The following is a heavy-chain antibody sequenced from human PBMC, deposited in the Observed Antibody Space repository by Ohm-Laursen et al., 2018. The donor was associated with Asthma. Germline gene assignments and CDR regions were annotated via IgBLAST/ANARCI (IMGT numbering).Heavy chain of an antibody. Sequence: TLSLTCAVSGGSVSSGSYYWSWIRQPPGKGLEWIGYIHYTGNTNYNAALKSRVTISGDMSKNQFSLKVSSVTAADTAVYFCARLSISGFYSWIDPWGQGTLVTVSS. V-gene: IGHV4-61*01. CDR1: GGSVSSGSYY. D-gene: IGHD2-21*01. J-gene: IGHJ5*02. CDR3: ARLSISGFYSWIDP. CDR2: IHYTGNT.